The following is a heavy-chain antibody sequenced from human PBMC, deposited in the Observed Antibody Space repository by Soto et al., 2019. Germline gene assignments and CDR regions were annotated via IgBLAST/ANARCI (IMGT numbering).Heavy chain of an antibody. CDR2: IIPIFVTA. D-gene: IGHD3-22*01. V-gene: IGHV1-69*01. CDR1: GGTFSSYA. J-gene: IGHJ4*02. Sequence: QVQLVQSGAEVKKPGSSVKVSCKASGGTFSSYAISWVRQAPGQGLEWMGGIIPIFVTANYAQKFQGRVTITADESTSTAYMELSSLRSEDTAVYYCARVPYNYDSSGYYYDFWGQGTLVTVSS. CDR3: ARVPYNYDSSGYYYDF.